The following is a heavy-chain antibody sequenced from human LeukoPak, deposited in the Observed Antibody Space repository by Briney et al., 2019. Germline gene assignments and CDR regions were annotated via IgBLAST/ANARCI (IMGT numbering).Heavy chain of an antibody. Sequence: SETLSLTCTVSGGSINSTRNYWGWIRQPPGQGLEGIVHIYYLGSRYYNPSLTSRVTISVDTPKHQFSLKLSSVTAADTAVYYCARRPTTMVRNKDAFDIWGQGTMVTVSS. D-gene: IGHD3-10*01. CDR2: IYYLGSR. V-gene: IGHV4-39*07. J-gene: IGHJ3*02. CDR3: ARRPTTMVRNKDAFDI. CDR1: GGSINSTRNY.